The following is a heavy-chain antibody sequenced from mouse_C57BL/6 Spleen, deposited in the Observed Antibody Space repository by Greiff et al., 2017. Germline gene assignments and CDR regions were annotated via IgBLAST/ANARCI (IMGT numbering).Heavy chain of an antibody. CDR1: GYTFTSYW. Sequence: QVQLQQPGAELVMPGASVKLSCKASGYTFTSYWMHWVKQRPGQGLEWIGEIDPSDSYTNYNQKFKGRSTLTVDKSSSTAYMQLSSLTSEDSAVYYWARRGYSNYPFYAMDYWGQGTSVTVSS. CDR2: IDPSDSYT. V-gene: IGHV1-69*01. D-gene: IGHD2-5*01. CDR3: ARRGYSNYPFYAMDY. J-gene: IGHJ4*01.